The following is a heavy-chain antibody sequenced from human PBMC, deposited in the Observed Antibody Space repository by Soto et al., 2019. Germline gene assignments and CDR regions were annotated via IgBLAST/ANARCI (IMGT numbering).Heavy chain of an antibody. V-gene: IGHV4-31*03. J-gene: IGHJ4*02. CDR3: ARVRHLTGPFDY. Sequence: SETLSLTCTVSGGSISSGVYYWSWIRQHPGKGLEWIGYIYYSGITYYNPSLKSRVTISVDTSKNQFSLKLSSVTAADTAVYYCARVRHLTGPFDYWGQGTLVTVSS. CDR1: GGSISSGVYY. CDR2: IYYSGIT.